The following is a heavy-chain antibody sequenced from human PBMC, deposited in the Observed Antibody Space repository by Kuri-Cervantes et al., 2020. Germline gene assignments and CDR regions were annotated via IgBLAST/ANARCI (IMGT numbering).Heavy chain of an antibody. J-gene: IGHJ6*02. V-gene: IGHV3-30*03. CDR2: ISYDGSNK. CDR1: GFTFSSYG. Sequence: GGSLRLSCAAAGFTFSSYGMHWVRQAPGKGLEWVAAISYDGSNKYYADSVKGRFTISRDNSKNTLYLQMNSLRAEDTAVYYCARDGTSCYHSSSSWKCYYGMDVWGQGPAVTVSS. D-gene: IGHD2-2*01. CDR3: ARDGTSCYHSSSSWKCYYGMDV.